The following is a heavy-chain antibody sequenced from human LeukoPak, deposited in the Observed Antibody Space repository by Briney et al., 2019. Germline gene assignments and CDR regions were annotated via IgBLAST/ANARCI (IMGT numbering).Heavy chain of an antibody. Sequence: SETLSLTCTVSGDSINNNNYYWGWVRQPPGKGLEWIGSIYYSGTTYYNPSLKSRVTISVDTSKIQFSLKLSSVTAADTAVYYCSRSGYSGYDQRPYFDYWGQGTLVTVSS. CDR1: GDSINNNNYY. D-gene: IGHD5-12*01. V-gene: IGHV4-39*07. CDR3: SRSGYSGYDQRPYFDY. J-gene: IGHJ4*02. CDR2: IYYSGTT.